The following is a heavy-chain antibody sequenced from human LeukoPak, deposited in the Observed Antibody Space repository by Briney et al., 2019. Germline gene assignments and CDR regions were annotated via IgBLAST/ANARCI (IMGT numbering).Heavy chain of an antibody. CDR3: ARDCSLSWFDP. Sequence: AVKVSCKASGGTFSSYAISWVRQAPGQGLEWMGRIISILGIASYAQKFKGRVTITADKSTSTAYMELSSLRSEDTAVYYCARDCSLSWFDPWGQGTLVTVSS. CDR2: IISILGIA. J-gene: IGHJ5*02. V-gene: IGHV1-69*04. CDR1: GGTFSSYA. D-gene: IGHD2-21*01.